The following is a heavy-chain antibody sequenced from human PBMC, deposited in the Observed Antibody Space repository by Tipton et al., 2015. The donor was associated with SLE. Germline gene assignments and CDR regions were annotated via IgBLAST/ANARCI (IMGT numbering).Heavy chain of an antibody. CDR1: GGSISSYY. D-gene: IGHD3-22*01. V-gene: IGHV4-59*08. J-gene: IGHJ4*02. CDR2: IYYRGST. CDR3: ARSSSGYYVDY. Sequence: TLSLTCTVSGGSISSYYWSWIRQPPGKGLEWIGYIYYRGSTNYNPSLKSRVTISVDTSKNQLSLRLSCVTAADTAVYYCARSSSGYYVDYWGQGTLVTVSS.